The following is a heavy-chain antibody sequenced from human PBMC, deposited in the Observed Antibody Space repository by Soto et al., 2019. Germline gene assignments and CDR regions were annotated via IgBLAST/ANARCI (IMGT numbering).Heavy chain of an antibody. Sequence: PGGSLRLACAASGFTFSSYAMSWARQAPGKGLEWVSAIGGTADSTQYADSVKGRFTISRDNSKNTPYLQMNSLRVEDTVVYYCYCSGCSKVYWGQGTLVTVYS. V-gene: IGHV3-23*01. CDR3: YCSGCSKVY. CDR2: IGGTADST. CDR1: GFTFSSYA. D-gene: IGHD2-15*01. J-gene: IGHJ4*02.